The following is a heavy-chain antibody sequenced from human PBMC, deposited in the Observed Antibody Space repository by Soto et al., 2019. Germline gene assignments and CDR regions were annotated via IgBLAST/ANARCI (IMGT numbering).Heavy chain of an antibody. CDR3: ARYRGQRNNWFDP. CDR2: IYYSGST. CDR1: GGSISSGGYY. V-gene: IGHV4-31*03. Sequence: QVQLQESGPGLVKPSQTLSLTCTVSGGSISSGGYYWSWIRQHPGKGLEWIGYIYYSGSTYYNPSLKSRVTISVDTSKNQVSLKLSSVTAADTAVYYCARYRGQRNNWFDPWGQGTLVTVSS. J-gene: IGHJ5*02. D-gene: IGHD1-1*01.